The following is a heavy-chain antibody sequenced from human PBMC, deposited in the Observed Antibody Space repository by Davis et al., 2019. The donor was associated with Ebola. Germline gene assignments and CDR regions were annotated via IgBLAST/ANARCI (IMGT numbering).Heavy chain of an antibody. Sequence: ASVKVSCKASGYTFTSYAMHWVRQAPGQRLEWIGWINAGNGNTKYSQKFQGRVTITRDTSASTAYMELSSLRSEDTAVYYCARDTIFSSGWLLWGQGTLVTVSS. V-gene: IGHV1-3*01. J-gene: IGHJ4*02. CDR2: INAGNGNT. D-gene: IGHD6-19*01. CDR1: GYTFTSYA. CDR3: ARDTIFSSGWLL.